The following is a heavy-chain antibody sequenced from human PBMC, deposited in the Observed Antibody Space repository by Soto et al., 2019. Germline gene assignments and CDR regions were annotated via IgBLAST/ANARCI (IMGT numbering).Heavy chain of an antibody. V-gene: IGHV1-3*01. J-gene: IGHJ4*02. D-gene: IGHD3-22*01. CDR3: ARFYYLYGTFDY. CDR1: GYTFTSYA. Sequence: QVQLVQSGAEVKKPGASVKVSCKASGYTFTSYAMHWVRQAPGQRLEWMGWINAGNGNTKYSQKFQGRVTITRDTPASTAYMELSSLRSEATAVYYCARFYYLYGTFDYWGQGTLVTVSS. CDR2: INAGNGNT.